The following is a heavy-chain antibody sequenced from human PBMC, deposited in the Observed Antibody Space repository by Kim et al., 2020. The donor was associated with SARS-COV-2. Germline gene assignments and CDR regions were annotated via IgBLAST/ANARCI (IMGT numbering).Heavy chain of an antibody. CDR3: ARQVVVPAAIAYLWN. CDR1: GGSISSSSYY. D-gene: IGHD2-2*02. CDR2: IYYSGST. J-gene: IGHJ4*02. V-gene: IGHV4-39*01. Sequence: SETLSLTCTVSGGSISSSSYYWGWIRQPPGKGLEWIGSIYYSGSTYYNPSLKSRVTISVDTSKNQFSLKLSSVTAADTAVYYCARQVVVPAAIAYLWNWGQGTLVTVSS.